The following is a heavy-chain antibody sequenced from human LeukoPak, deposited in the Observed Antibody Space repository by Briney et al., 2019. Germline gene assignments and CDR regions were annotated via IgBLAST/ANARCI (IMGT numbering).Heavy chain of an antibody. V-gene: IGHV1-18*01. CDR1: GYTFTTFG. CDR2: ISTYNGDT. J-gene: IGHJ4*02. Sequence: ASVKVSCKASGYTFTTFGISWVRQAPGQGLEWMGWISTYNGDTHYALKLQGRVTMTTDTSTSTAYMELSSLRSEDTAVYYCAREAETTVTTILDYWGQGTLVTVSS. CDR3: AREAETTVTTILDY. D-gene: IGHD4-17*01.